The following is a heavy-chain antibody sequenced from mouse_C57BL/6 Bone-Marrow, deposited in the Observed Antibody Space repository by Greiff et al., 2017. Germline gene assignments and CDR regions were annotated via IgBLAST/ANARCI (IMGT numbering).Heavy chain of an antibody. CDR3: ARCPSYDLGFAY. CDR2: IFPGSGST. CDR1: GYTFTDYY. D-gene: IGHD1-2*01. Sequence: QVQLQQSGPELVKPGASVKISCKASGYTFTDYYINWVKQRPGQGLEWIGWIFPGSGSTNYNEKFKGKATLTVDKSSSTAYMLLSSLTSENSAVYGCARCPSYDLGFAYWGQGTLVTVSA. V-gene: IGHV1-75*01. J-gene: IGHJ3*01.